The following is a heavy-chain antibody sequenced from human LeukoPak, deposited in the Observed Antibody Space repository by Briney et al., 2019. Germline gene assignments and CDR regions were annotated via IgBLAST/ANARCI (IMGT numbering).Heavy chain of an antibody. CDR2: INSDGSST. J-gene: IGHJ4*02. D-gene: IGHD4-23*01. CDR1: GFTFSSYW. Sequence: GGSLRLSCAASGFTFSSYWMHWVRQAPGKGLVWVSRINSDGSSTSYADSVKGRFTISRDNAKNTLYPQMNSLRAEDTAVYYCATESPGGVASDYWGQGTLVTVSS. V-gene: IGHV3-74*01. CDR3: ATESPGGVASDY.